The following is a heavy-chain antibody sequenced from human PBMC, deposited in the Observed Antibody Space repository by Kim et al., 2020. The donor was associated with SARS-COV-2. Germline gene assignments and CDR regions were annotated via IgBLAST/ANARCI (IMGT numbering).Heavy chain of an antibody. J-gene: IGHJ6*03. Sequence: KGRFTISRDNYKNTLFLQMNSLRPEDTAVYYCVKPGFVVPAGSNYYSYMDVWGKGITVTVSS. D-gene: IGHD2-2*01. V-gene: IGHV3-30*02. CDR3: VKPGFVVPAGSNYYSYMDV.